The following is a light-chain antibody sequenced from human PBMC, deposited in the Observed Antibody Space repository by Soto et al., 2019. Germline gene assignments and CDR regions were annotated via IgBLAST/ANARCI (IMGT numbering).Light chain of an antibody. J-gene: IGKJ2*01. V-gene: IGKV3-20*01. CDR3: HQYGHSPYT. CDR1: QAVSTNY. CDR2: GAS. Sequence: IVLTQSPGTLSLSPGARATLSCRASQAVSTNYLAWYQQKPGQAPRLLIFGASSRATGIPDRFSGSGSGTDFTLTISKLEPEDFAVFFCHQYGHSPYTFGQGTKLEIK.